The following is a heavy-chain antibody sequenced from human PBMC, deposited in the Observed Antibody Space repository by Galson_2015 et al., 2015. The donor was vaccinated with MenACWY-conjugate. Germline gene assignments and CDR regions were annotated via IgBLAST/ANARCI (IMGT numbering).Heavy chain of an antibody. V-gene: IGHV6-1*01. Sequence: CAISGDSVSSNSVSWNWIRQSPSRGLEWLGRTYYRSKWYNDYAVSVKSRITINPDTPKNQFSLQLNSVTPEDTAVYYCARDGKHSGYDFDCWGQGTLVTVSS. CDR2: TYYRSKWYN. CDR1: GDSVSSNSVS. J-gene: IGHJ4*02. D-gene: IGHD5-12*01. CDR3: ARDGKHSGYDFDC.